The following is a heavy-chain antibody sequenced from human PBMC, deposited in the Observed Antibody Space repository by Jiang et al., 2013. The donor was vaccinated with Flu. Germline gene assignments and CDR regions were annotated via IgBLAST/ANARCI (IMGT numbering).Heavy chain of an antibody. CDR2: IYHTGST. CDR1: GYSISGGHF. V-gene: IGHV4-38-2*01. J-gene: IGHJ6*02. D-gene: IGHD3-9*01. Sequence: LLKPSETLSLTCGVSGYSISGGHFWVWIRQPPGKGLEWIGSIYHTGSTYYNPSLKSRVTISVDTYRNQFSLKLSPVTAADTALYYCARGDYDILTGYLPAPYWYYGMDVWGQGTTVTVSS. CDR3: ARGDYDILTGYLPAPYWYYGMDV.